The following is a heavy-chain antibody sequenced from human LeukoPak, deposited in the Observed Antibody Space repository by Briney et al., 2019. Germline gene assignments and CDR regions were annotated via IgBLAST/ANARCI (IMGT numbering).Heavy chain of an antibody. CDR3: ARDFRSCGISCYMYDAFDI. CDR2: ISSSSSYI. V-gene: IGHV3-21*01. CDR1: GFTFNSYA. Sequence: PGGSLRLSCAASGFTFNSYAMNWVRQAPGKGLEWVSSISSSSSYIYYADSVKGRFTISRDNAKNSLFLQMNSLRDEDTAVYYCARDFRSCGISCYMYDAFDIWGQGTLVTVSS. J-gene: IGHJ3*02. D-gene: IGHD2-2*02.